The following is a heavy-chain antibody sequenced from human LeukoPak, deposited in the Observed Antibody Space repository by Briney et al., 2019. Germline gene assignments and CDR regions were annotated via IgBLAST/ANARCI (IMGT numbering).Heavy chain of an antibody. V-gene: IGHV3-48*04. CDR1: GFTFSSYS. Sequence: GGSLRLSCAASGFTFSSYSMIWVRQAPGKGLEWVSYISSSGSTIYYADSVKGRFTISRDNAKNSLYLQMNSLRAEDTAVYYCAELGITMIGGVWGKGTTVTISS. CDR2: ISSSGSTI. D-gene: IGHD3-10*02. J-gene: IGHJ6*04. CDR3: AELGITMIGGV.